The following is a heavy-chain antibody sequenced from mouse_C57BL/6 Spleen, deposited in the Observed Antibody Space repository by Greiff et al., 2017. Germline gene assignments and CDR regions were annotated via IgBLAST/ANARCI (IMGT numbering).Heavy chain of an antibody. CDR1: GYTFTSYW. D-gene: IGHD4-1*01. V-gene: IGHV1-52*01. Sequence: VQLQQSGAELVRPGSSVKLSCKASGYTFTSYWMHWVKQRPIQGLEWIGNIDPSDSETHYNQKFKDKATLTVDKSSSTAYMQLSSLTSEDSAVYYCATNWDGGAWFAYWGQGTLVTVSA. J-gene: IGHJ3*01. CDR2: IDPSDSET. CDR3: ATNWDGGAWFAY.